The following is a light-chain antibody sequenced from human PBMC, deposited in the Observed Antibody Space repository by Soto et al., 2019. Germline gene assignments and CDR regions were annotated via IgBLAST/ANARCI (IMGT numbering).Light chain of an antibody. J-gene: IGLJ1*01. Sequence: SAGTQPRTVSGSPGQSVNISCTGTSSDVGGYNYVFWYEQHPGKAPNLMIDDVRKRPSGVPERFSGSKSGNAATLTISEFQAENEDDYYCFSYAGSYTLYAFGTGTKVTAL. CDR3: FSYAGSYTLYA. CDR1: SSDVGGYNY. CDR2: DVR. V-gene: IGLV2-11*01.